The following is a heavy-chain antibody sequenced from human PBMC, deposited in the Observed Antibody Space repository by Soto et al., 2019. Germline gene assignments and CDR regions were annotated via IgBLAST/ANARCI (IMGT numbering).Heavy chain of an antibody. V-gene: IGHV4-4*07. CDR3: AKDRSTMRWSDP. D-gene: IGHD1-1*01. Sequence: SETLSLTCAVSAASARSYHWSWIRQAAGKGLEWIGRVQMSGTTNYNPSLKTRVTMSLDTTKNEVPLRMTSVTAADTAVYFCAKDRSTMRWSDPWGQGILVTVSS. J-gene: IGHJ5*02. CDR2: VQMSGTT. CDR1: AASARSYH.